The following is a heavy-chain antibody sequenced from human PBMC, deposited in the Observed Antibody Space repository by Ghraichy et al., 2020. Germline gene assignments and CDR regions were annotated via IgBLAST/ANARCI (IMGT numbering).Heavy chain of an antibody. CDR2: TYYRSKWYN. V-gene: IGHV6-1*01. CDR1: GDSVSSNSAT. Sequence: SQTLSLTCAISGDSVSSNSATWNWIRQSPSRGLEWLGRTYYRSKWYNDYAVSVTSRITINPETSENQFSLQLNSVTPEDTALYYCSRQSSSSTHYSGMDVWGQGTTVTVSS. CDR3: SRQSSSSTHYSGMDV. J-gene: IGHJ6*02. D-gene: IGHD6-6*01.